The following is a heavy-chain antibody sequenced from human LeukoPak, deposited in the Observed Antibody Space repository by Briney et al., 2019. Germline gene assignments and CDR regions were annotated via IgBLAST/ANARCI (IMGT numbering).Heavy chain of an antibody. D-gene: IGHD3-9*01. CDR2: IKSKTDGGTT. V-gene: IGHV3-15*01. CDR3: TTSFYDILTGYYDY. Sequence: GGSLRLSCAASGFTFSNAWMSWVRQAPGKGLEWGGRIKSKTDGGTTDYAAPVKGRFTISRDDSKNTLYLQMNSLKTEDTAVYYCTTSFYDILTGYYDYWGQGTLVTVSS. CDR1: GFTFSNAW. J-gene: IGHJ4*02.